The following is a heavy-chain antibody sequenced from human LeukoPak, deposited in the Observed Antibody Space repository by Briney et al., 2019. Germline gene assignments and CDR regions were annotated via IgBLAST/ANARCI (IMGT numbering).Heavy chain of an antibody. Sequence: GGSLRLSCAASGFTFSSYNMNWVRQAPGKGLEWVSAISGSGGSTYYADSVKGRFTISRDNSKNSLYLQMNSLRAEDTAVYYCARLGGGHSSSWYDAFDIWGQGTMVTVSS. D-gene: IGHD6-13*01. CDR3: ARLGGGHSSSWYDAFDI. CDR1: GFTFSSYN. CDR2: ISGSGGST. V-gene: IGHV3-23*01. J-gene: IGHJ3*02.